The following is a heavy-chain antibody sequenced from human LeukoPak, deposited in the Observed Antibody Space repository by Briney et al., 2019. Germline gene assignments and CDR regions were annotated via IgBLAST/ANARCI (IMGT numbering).Heavy chain of an antibody. CDR2: IYSGGST. D-gene: IGHD3-22*01. V-gene: IGHV3-53*01. CDR3: ARDGYYDSSGYEGDY. CDR1: GFTVSSNY. J-gene: IGHJ4*02. Sequence: PGGSLRLSCAASGFTVSSNYMGWVRQAPGKGLEWVSVIYSGGSTYYADSVKGRFTISRDNSKNTLYLQMNSLRAEDTAVYYCARDGYYDSSGYEGDYWGQGTLVTVSS.